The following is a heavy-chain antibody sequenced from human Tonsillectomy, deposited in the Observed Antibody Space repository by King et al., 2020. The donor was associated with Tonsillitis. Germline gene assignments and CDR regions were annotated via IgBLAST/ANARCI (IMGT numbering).Heavy chain of an antibody. V-gene: IGHV4-39*01. CDR2: IYYSGST. Sequence: QLQESGPGLVKPSETLSLTCKVSGGSISSSSYFWDWIRQPPGKGLEWIGGIYYSGSTYYNPSLKSRVTISVDTSTNPFSLKRSSVTASDTAVYYCARRATGIVVVPATRDAFDIWGQGTMVTVSS. J-gene: IGHJ3*02. CDR3: ARRATGIVVVPATRDAFDI. CDR1: GGSISSSSYF. D-gene: IGHD2-2*01.